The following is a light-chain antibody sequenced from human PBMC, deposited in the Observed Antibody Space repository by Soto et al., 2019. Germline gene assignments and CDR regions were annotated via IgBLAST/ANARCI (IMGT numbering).Light chain of an antibody. J-gene: IGKJ4*01. Sequence: EIVITQSPAPPSVSPGERATLSCRASQSVSSNLAWYQQKPGQAPRLLIYGASTRATGIPARFSGSGSGTEFTLTISSLQSEDFAVYYCQQYNNWPLTFGGGTKVDIK. V-gene: IGKV3-15*01. CDR3: QQYNNWPLT. CDR2: GAS. CDR1: QSVSSN.